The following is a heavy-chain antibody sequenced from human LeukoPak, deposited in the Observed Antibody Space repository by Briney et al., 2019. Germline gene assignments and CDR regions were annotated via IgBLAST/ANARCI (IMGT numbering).Heavy chain of an antibody. CDR2: IKQDGSDK. D-gene: IGHD6-13*01. CDR3: ARDDSSSWLDAFDI. J-gene: IGHJ3*02. Sequence: GGSLRLSCAASGFTFSNYWMTWVCQAPGKGLEWVANIKQDGSDKYYVDSVKGRFTISRDNTKNSLYLQMNSLRAEDTAVYYCARDDSSSWLDAFDIWGQGTMVTVSS. CDR1: GFTFSNYW. V-gene: IGHV3-7*01.